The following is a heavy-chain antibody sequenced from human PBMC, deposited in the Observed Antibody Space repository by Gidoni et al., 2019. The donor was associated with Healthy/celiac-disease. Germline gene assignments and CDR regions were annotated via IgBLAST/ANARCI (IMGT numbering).Heavy chain of an antibody. V-gene: IGHV3-48*02. J-gene: IGHJ3*02. CDR1: GFTFSSYS. D-gene: IGHD3-16*01. Sequence: EVQLVESGGGLVQPGGSLRLSCAASGFTFSSYSMNWVRQAPGKGLEWVSYISSSSSTIYYADSVKGRFTISRDNAKNSLYLQMNSLRDEDTAVYYCARDRNYDYVWGSPDAFDIWGQGTMVTVSS. CDR2: ISSSSSTI. CDR3: ARDRNYDYVWGSPDAFDI.